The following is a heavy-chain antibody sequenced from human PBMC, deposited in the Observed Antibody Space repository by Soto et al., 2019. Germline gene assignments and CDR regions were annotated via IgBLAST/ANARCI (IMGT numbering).Heavy chain of an antibody. D-gene: IGHD2-2*01. Sequence: QLQLQESGPRLVKPSETLSLTCSVSGGSISSSSYSWGWIRQPPGKGLEWIGTIYYSGSTTYNQSLEGRVAISADTPNNQLSLRLSSVTAADTAVYYCGRQPGHCGSTTCFGYYSVDVWGQGTTVTVS. J-gene: IGHJ6*02. CDR1: GGSISSSSYS. CDR2: IYYSGST. V-gene: IGHV4-39*01. CDR3: GRQPGHCGSTTCFGYYSVDV.